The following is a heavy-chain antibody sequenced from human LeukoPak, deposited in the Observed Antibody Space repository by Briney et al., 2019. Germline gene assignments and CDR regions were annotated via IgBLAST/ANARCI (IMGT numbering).Heavy chain of an antibody. Sequence: GASVKVSCKASGYTFTSYGISWVRQAPGQGLEWMGWISADNGNTKYAQKFQGRVSMTTDTSTTTVYMELRTLRSDDTALYYCARDYYESRGYYEDCFDPWGQGTLVTVSS. CDR3: ARDYYESRGYYEDCFDP. D-gene: IGHD3-22*01. V-gene: IGHV1-18*01. CDR1: GYTFTSYG. CDR2: ISADNGNT. J-gene: IGHJ5*02.